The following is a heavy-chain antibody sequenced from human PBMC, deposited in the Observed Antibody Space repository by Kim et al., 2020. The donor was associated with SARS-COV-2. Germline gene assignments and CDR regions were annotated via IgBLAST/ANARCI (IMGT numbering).Heavy chain of an antibody. CDR3: ARARTFGGVIDPYFDY. Sequence: SETLSLTCTVSGYSISSGYYWGWIRQPPGKGLEWIGSIYHSGSTYYNPSLKSRVTISVDTSKNQFSLKLSSVTAADTAVYYCARARTFGGVIDPYFDYWGQGTLVTVSS. D-gene: IGHD3-16*02. V-gene: IGHV4-38-2*02. CDR1: GYSISSGYY. CDR2: IYHSGST. J-gene: IGHJ4*02.